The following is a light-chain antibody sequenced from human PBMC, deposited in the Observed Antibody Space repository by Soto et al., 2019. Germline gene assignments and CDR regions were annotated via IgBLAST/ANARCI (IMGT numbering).Light chain of an antibody. CDR1: SSDVGSYNL. V-gene: IGLV2-23*01. CDR2: EAS. J-gene: IGLJ3*02. Sequence: QSALTQPASVSGSPGQSITISCTGTSSDVGSYNLASWYQQHPGKAPKLRIYEASKRPSGVSNSFSGSKSGNTASLTISGLQAEDEADDYCCSYAGSSTPWVFGGGTKLTVL. CDR3: CSYAGSSTPWV.